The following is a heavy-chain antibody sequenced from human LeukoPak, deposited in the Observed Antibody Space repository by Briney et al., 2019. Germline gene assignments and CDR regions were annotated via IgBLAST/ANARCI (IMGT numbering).Heavy chain of an antibody. Sequence: PGGSLRLSCAASGFTFSSHAMHWVRQAPGKGLEWVAVISYDGSNKYYADSVKGRFTISRDNSKNTLYLQMNSLRAEDTAVYYCARVDTAMVMGFDYWGQGTLVTVSS. V-gene: IGHV3-30-3*01. CDR1: GFTFSSHA. J-gene: IGHJ4*02. CDR3: ARVDTAMVMGFDY. CDR2: ISYDGSNK. D-gene: IGHD5-18*01.